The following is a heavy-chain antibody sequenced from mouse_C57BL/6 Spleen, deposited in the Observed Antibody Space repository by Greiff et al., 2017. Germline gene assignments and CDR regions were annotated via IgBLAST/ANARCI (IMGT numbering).Heavy chain of an antibody. V-gene: IGHV1-15*01. J-gene: IGHJ3*01. CDR1: GYTFTDYE. CDR3: TRGGPWFAY. CDR2: IDPETGGT. Sequence: SGAELVRPGASVTLSCKASGYTFTDYEMHWVKQTPVHGLEWIGAIDPETGGTAYNQKFKGKAILTADKSSSTAYMELRSLTSDDSAVYYCTRGGPWFAYWGQGTLVTVSA.